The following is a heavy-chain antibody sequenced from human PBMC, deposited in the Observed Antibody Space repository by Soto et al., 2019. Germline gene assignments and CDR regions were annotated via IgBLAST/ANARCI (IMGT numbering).Heavy chain of an antibody. CDR3: ARSDFGASQYYYYGMDV. D-gene: IGHD3-10*01. CDR2: IIPIFGTA. J-gene: IGHJ6*02. CDR1: GGTFSSYA. V-gene: IGHV1-69*13. Sequence: GASVKVSCKASGGTFSSYAISWVRQAPGQGLEWMGGIIPIFGTANYAQKFQGRVTITADESTSTAYMELSSLRSEDTAVYYCARSDFGASQYYYYGMDVWGQGTTVTVSS.